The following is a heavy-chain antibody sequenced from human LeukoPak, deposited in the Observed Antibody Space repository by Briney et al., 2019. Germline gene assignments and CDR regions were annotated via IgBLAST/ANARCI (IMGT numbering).Heavy chain of an antibody. D-gene: IGHD1-26*01. Sequence: SQTLSLTCAVSGGSISSGGYSWSWIRQPPGKGLEWIGYIYHSGSTYYNPSLKSRVTISVDTSKNQFSLKLSSVTAADTAVYYCARGKKWELRYGMDVWGQGTTVTVSS. CDR1: GGSISSGGYS. CDR2: IYHSGST. J-gene: IGHJ6*02. V-gene: IGHV4-30-2*01. CDR3: ARGKKWELRYGMDV.